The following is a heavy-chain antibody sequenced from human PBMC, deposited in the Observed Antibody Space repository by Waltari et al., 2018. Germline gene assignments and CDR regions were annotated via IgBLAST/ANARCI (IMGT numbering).Heavy chain of an antibody. J-gene: IGHJ6*02. CDR3: VRLEDCTGPGGNCYSGAPFAVDV. Sequence: QVHLQQWGAGLLRPSETLSLICAVYGGSLRGYYWAWLRQPPGKGLEWIGEINHSPNSNYNPSLRSRVHMSIDTSQNQFSLQLTSVTAADTGVYYCVRLEDCTGPGGNCYSGAPFAVDVWGQGTTVTVPS. CDR2: INHSPNS. CDR1: GGSLRGYY. D-gene: IGHD2-8*02. V-gene: IGHV4-34*01.